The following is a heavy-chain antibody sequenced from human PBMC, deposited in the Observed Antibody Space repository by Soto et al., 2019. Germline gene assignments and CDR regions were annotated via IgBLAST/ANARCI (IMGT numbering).Heavy chain of an antibody. D-gene: IGHD2-2*01. J-gene: IGHJ3*02. Sequence: GGSLRLSCAASGFTFSSYSMNWVRQAPGKGLEWVSSISSSSSYIYYADSVKGRFTISRDNAKNSLYLQMNSLRAEDTAVYYCARVVFRLQYQLLGRYDAFDIWGQGTMVTVSS. CDR3: ARVVFRLQYQLLGRYDAFDI. CDR1: GFTFSSYS. CDR2: ISSSSSYI. V-gene: IGHV3-21*01.